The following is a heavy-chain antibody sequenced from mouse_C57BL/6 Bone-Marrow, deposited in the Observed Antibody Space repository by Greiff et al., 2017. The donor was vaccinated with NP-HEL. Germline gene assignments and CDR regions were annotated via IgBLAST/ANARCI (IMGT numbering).Heavy chain of an antibody. J-gene: IGHJ2*01. V-gene: IGHV1-19*01. CDR3: ARNDGYYDY. Sequence: EVKLMESGPVLVKPGASVKMSCKASGYTFTDYYMNWVKQSHGKSLEWIGVINPYNGGTSYNQKFKGKATLTVDKSSSTAYMELNSLTSEDSAVYYCARNDGYYDYWGQGTTLTVSS. CDR1: GYTFTDYY. D-gene: IGHD2-3*01. CDR2: INPYNGGT.